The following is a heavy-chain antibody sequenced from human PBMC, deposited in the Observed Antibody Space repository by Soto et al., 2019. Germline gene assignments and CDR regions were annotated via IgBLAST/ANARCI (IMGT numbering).Heavy chain of an antibody. CDR3: ARDLGYCSSTSCVYYYYYGMDV. D-gene: IGHD2-2*01. CDR1: GFTFSSYA. CDR2: ISYDGSNK. Sequence: PGGSLRLSCAASGFTFSSYAMHWVRQAPGKGLEWVAVISYDGSNKYYADSVKGRFTISRDNSKNTLYLQMNSLRAEDTAVYYCARDLGYCSSTSCVYYYYYGMDVWGQGTTVTVSS. V-gene: IGHV3-30-3*01. J-gene: IGHJ6*02.